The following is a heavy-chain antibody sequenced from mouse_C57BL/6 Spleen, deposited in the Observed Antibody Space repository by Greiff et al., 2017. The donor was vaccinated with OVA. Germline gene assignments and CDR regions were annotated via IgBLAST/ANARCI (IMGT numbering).Heavy chain of an antibody. Sequence: QVQLQQSGAELVRPGSSVQLSCKASGYTFTSYWMPWVKQRPIQGLEWIGNIDPSDSATHYNQKFKDKATLTVDKSSSTAYMQLSSLTSEDSAVYYCARRTYDGSSYWYFDVWGTGTTVTVSS. CDR2: IDPSDSAT. V-gene: IGHV1-52*01. J-gene: IGHJ1*03. CDR3: ARRTYDGSSYWYFDV. CDR1: GYTFTSYW. D-gene: IGHD1-1*01.